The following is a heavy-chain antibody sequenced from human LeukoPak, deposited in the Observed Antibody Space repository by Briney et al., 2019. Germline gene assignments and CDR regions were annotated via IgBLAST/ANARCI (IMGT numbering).Heavy chain of an antibody. V-gene: IGHV3-23*01. CDR3: AKHGSLSFFDD. CDR2: IGGGGGGT. J-gene: IGHJ4*02. CDR1: GFTFSTYA. D-gene: IGHD1-26*01. Sequence: GGSLRLSCAASGFTFSTYAMSWVRQAPGKGLEWVSRIGGGGGGTYYADSVKGRFTISRDNSRNTVYLQMNSLRVVETAVYYCAKHGSLSFFDDWGQGTLVTVSS.